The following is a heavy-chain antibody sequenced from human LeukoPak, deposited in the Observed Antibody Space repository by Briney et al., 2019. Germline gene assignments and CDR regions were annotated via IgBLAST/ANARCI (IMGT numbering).Heavy chain of an antibody. CDR2: ISYDGSNK. J-gene: IGHJ4*02. Sequence: GGSLRLSCAASGFAFSSYAMHWVRQAPGKGLEWVAVISYDGSNKYYADSVKGRFTISRDNSKNTLYLQMNSLRAEDTAVYYCARGLLWFGELLSNFDYWGQGTLVTVSS. CDR3: ARGLLWFGELLSNFDY. V-gene: IGHV3-30-3*01. CDR1: GFAFSSYA. D-gene: IGHD3-10*01.